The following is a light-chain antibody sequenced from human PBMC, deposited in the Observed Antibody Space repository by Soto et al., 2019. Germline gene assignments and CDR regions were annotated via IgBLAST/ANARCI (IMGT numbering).Light chain of an antibody. Sequence: DIQMTQSPSTLSASVGDRVTITCRASQSISSWLAWYQQKPGKAPKLLIYDASSLESGVPSRFSGSGSGTEFTLTISSLQPDDFATYYCQHYNSFGTLGQGTKVDIK. CDR1: QSISSW. V-gene: IGKV1-5*01. J-gene: IGKJ1*01. CDR3: QHYNSFGT. CDR2: DAS.